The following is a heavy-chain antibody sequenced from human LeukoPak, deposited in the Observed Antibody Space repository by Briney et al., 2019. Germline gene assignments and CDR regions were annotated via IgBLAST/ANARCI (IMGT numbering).Heavy chain of an antibody. J-gene: IGHJ4*02. V-gene: IGHV3-48*01. CDR2: ISSSSSTI. D-gene: IGHD3-16*02. CDR3: AKDFSFRYFDY. CDR1: GFTFSSYR. Sequence: GGSLRLSCAASGFTFSSYRMNWVRQAPGKGLEWVSYISSSSSTIYYADSVKGRFTISRDNAKNSLYLQMNSLRAEDTAVYYCAKDFSFRYFDYWGQGTLVTVSS.